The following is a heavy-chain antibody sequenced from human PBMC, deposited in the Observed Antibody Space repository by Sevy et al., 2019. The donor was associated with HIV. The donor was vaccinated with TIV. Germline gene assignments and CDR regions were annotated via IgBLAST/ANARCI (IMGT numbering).Heavy chain of an antibody. J-gene: IGHJ4*02. Sequence: GGSLRLSCAASGFTFSYSGMHWVRQAPGKGLEWVTFIQYDGSNKYYADSVKGRFTISRDNSKNTLYLKMNSLGRDDTAVYYCAKNTAAVGTGGFDYWGQGTLVTVSS. CDR2: IQYDGSNK. CDR3: AKNTAAVGTGGFDY. D-gene: IGHD6-13*01. V-gene: IGHV3-30*02. CDR1: GFTFSYSG.